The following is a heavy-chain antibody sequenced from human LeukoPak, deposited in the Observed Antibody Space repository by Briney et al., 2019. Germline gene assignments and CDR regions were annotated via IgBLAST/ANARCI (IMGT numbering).Heavy chain of an antibody. V-gene: IGHV1-8*01. Sequence: EASVKVSCKVSGYTLTELSMHWVRQAPGKGLEWMGWMNPNSGNTGYAQKFQGRVTMTRNTSISTAYMELSSLRSEDTAVYYCARGNGWLSWFDPWGQGTLVTVSS. CDR2: MNPNSGNT. J-gene: IGHJ5*02. CDR1: GYTLTELS. CDR3: ARGNGWLSWFDP. D-gene: IGHD3-22*01.